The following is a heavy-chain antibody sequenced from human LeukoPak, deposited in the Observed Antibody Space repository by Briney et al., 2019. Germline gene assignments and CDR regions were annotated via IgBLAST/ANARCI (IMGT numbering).Heavy chain of an antibody. CDR3: AKSRDGYNILDY. D-gene: IGHD5-24*01. CDR1: GFTFSRYA. V-gene: IGHV3-23*01. J-gene: IGHJ4*02. Sequence: GGSLRLSCAASGFTFSRYAMSWVRQAPGKGLEWVSAISGSGGSTYYADSVKGRFTISRDNSKNTLNLQMDSLRAEDTAVYYCAKSRDGYNILDYWGQGTLVTVSS. CDR2: ISGSGGST.